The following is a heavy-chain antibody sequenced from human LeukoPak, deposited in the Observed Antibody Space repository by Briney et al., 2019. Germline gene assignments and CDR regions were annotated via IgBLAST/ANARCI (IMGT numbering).Heavy chain of an antibody. J-gene: IGHJ4*02. CDR2: IIPIFGTA. V-gene: IGHV1-69*13. D-gene: IGHD2-15*01. Sequence: SVKVSCKASGGTFSSYAISWVRQAPGQGLEWMGGIIPIFGTANYAQKYQGRVTITADESTSTAYMELSSLRSEDTAVYYCARDGLSSDVVVVAATPTPPGYYFDYWGQGTLVTVSS. CDR3: ARDGLSSDVVVVAATPTPPGYYFDY. CDR1: GGTFSSYA.